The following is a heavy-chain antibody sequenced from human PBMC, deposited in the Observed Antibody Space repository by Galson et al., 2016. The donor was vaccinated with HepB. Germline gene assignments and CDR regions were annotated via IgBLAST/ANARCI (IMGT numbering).Heavy chain of an antibody. CDR1: GFVFDDFA. Sequence: SLRLSCAASGFVFDDFAMHWVRQAPGKGPEWVAGISWSSSRIGYADSVKGRFTISRDNRKKSLFLQMNSLRPEDTAFYHCAKDHIEAGFSYSGWYFDLWGRGTLVTVSS. D-gene: IGHD2-21*01. CDR2: ISWSSSRI. V-gene: IGHV3-9*01. CDR3: AKDHIEAGFSYSGWYFDL. J-gene: IGHJ2*01.